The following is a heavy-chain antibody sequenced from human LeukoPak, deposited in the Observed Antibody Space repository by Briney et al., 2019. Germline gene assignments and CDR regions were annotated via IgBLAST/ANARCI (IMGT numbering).Heavy chain of an antibody. Sequence: SETLSLTCAVYGGSFSGYYWSWIRQPPGKGLEWIGEINHSGSTNYNPSLKSRVTISVDTSKNQFSLKLSSVTAADTTVYYCARVFYYYYGMDVWGQGTTVTVSS. V-gene: IGHV4-34*01. CDR1: GGSFSGYY. CDR3: ARVFYYYYGMDV. J-gene: IGHJ6*02. CDR2: INHSGST.